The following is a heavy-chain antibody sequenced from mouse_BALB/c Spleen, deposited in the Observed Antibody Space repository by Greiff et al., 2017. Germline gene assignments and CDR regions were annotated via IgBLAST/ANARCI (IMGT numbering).Heavy chain of an antibody. CDR2: INPGSGGT. CDR3: AREGYCGSSGTSFAY. V-gene: IGHV1-54*01. D-gene: IGHD1-1*01. J-gene: IGHJ3*01. Sequence: VQLQQSGAELVRPGTSVNVSCKASGYAFTNYLIEWVKQRPGQGLEWIGVINPGSGGTNYNEKFKGKATLTADKSSSTAYMQLSSLTSDDSAVYFCAREGYCGSSGTSFAYWGQGTLVTVSA. CDR1: GYAFTNYL.